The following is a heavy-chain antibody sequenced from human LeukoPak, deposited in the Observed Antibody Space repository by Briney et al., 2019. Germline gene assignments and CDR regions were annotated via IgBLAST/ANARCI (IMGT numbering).Heavy chain of an antibody. J-gene: IGHJ4*02. CDR2: IKQDGNEK. Sequence: GGSLRLSCAASGFTFSSYWMSWVRQAPGEGLEWVANIKQDGNEKYYVDSVKGRFTISRDNAKNSLSLQMSSLRAEDTAVYYCTRETAMVTVPSDYWGQGTLVTVSS. V-gene: IGHV3-7*01. CDR1: GFTFSSYW. CDR3: TRETAMVTVPSDY. D-gene: IGHD5-18*01.